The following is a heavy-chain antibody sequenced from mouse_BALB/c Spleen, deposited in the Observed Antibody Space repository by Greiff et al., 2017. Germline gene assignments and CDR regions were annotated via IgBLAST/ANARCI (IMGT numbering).Heavy chain of an antibody. V-gene: IGHV5-17*02. Sequence: DVQLQESGGGLVQPGGSRKLSCAASGFTFSSFGMHWVRQAPEKGLEWVAYISSGSSTIYYADTVKGRFTISRDNPKNTLFLQMTSLRSEDTAMYYCARSLYYDYDVGFAYWGQGTLVTVSA. CDR1: GFTFSSFG. J-gene: IGHJ3*01. CDR2: ISSGSSTI. D-gene: IGHD2-4*01. CDR3: ARSLYYDYDVGFAY.